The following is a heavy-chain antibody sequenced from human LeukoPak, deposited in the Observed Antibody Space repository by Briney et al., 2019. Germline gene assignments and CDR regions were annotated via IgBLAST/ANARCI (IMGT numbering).Heavy chain of an antibody. V-gene: IGHV3-53*01. CDR2: IYTGGTI. J-gene: IGHJ4*02. CDR1: GFTVSSNY. D-gene: IGHD1-26*01. CDR3: ARGSIVGATFDYFDY. Sequence: GGSLRLSCAASGFTVSSNYMSWVRQAPGKGLEWVSIIYTGGTIHYADSVKGRFTTSRDISKNTVYLQMNSLRAEDTAVYYCARGSIVGATFDYFDYWGQGTLVTVSS.